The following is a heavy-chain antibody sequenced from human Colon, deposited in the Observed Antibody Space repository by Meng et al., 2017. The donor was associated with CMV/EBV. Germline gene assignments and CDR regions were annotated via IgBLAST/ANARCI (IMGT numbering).Heavy chain of an antibody. D-gene: IGHD2-2*01. CDR3: VRCSSTSYYRGNWFDP. CDR1: GFTFSNYA. Sequence: SCAASGFTFSNYAMHWIRQAPGEGLEWVAVISYDGSNEYYADSVKGRFTISRDNSKNTLYLQMNSLRADDTAVYYCVRCSSTSYYRGNWFDPWGQGTLVTVSS. J-gene: IGHJ5*02. V-gene: IGHV3-30-3*01. CDR2: ISYDGSNE.